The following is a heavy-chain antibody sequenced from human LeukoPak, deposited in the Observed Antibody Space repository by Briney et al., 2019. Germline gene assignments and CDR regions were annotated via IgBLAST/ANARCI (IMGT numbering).Heavy chain of an antibody. J-gene: IGHJ4*02. CDR2: IWYDGSNK. V-gene: IGHV3-33*01. CDR1: GFTFSSYG. CDR3: ARDAQQWLVLMSFDY. D-gene: IGHD6-19*01. Sequence: GGSLRLSCAASGFTFSSYGMHWVRQAPGKGLEWVAVIWYDGSNKYYADSVKGRFTISRDNSKNTLYLQMNSLRAEDTAVYYCARDAQQWLVLMSFDYWGQGTLATVSS.